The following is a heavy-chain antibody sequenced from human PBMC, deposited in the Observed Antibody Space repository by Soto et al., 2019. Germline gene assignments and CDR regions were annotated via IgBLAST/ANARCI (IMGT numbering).Heavy chain of an antibody. J-gene: IGHJ6*02. CDR1: GGSISSSNW. V-gene: IGHV4-4*02. D-gene: IGHD3-3*01. CDR2: IYHSGST. CDR3: AREALDTYSYSGMDV. Sequence: SETLSLTCAVSGGSISSSNWWSWVRQPPGKGLEWIGEIYHSGSTNYNPSLKSRVTISVDKSKNQFSLKLSSVTAADTAVYYCAREALDTYSYSGMDVWGQGTTVTVPS.